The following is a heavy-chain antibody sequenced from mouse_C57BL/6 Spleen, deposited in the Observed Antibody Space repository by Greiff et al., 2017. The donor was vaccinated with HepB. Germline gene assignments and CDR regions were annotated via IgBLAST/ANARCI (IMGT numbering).Heavy chain of an antibody. CDR3: ARSGITTVVLDY. CDR2: INPNNGGT. J-gene: IGHJ2*01. CDR1: GYTFTDYY. V-gene: IGHV1-26*01. D-gene: IGHD1-1*01. Sequence: EVQLQQSGPELVKPGASMKISCKASGYTFTDYYMNWVKQSHGKSLEWIGDINPNNGGTSYNQKFKGKATLTVDKSSSTAYMELRSLTSEDSAVYYCARSGITTVVLDYWGQGTTLTVSS.